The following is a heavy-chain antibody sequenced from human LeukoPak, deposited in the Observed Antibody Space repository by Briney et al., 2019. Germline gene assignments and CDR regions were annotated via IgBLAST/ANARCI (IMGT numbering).Heavy chain of an antibody. CDR1: GYSISSGYY. Sequence: KSSETLSLTCTVSGYSISSGYYWGWIRQPPGKGLEWIGSIYHSGSTYYNPSLKSRVTISVDTSKNQFSLKLSSVTAADTAVYYCAVEVVVPAAIYPYYFDYWGQGTLVTVSS. V-gene: IGHV4-38-2*02. D-gene: IGHD2-2*01. J-gene: IGHJ4*02. CDR3: AVEVVVPAAIYPYYFDY. CDR2: IYHSGST.